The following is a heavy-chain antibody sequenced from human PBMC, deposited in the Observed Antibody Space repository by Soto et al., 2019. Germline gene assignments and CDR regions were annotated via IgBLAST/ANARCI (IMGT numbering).Heavy chain of an antibody. Sequence: GGSLRLSCAAPGFTFSSYAMHWVRQAPGKGLEWVAVISYDGSNKYYADSVKGRFTISRDNSKNTLYLQMNSLRAEDTAVYYCARDLWDVLLWFGDQPFDYWGQGTLVTVSS. J-gene: IGHJ4*02. CDR2: ISYDGSNK. D-gene: IGHD3-10*01. CDR1: GFTFSSYA. CDR3: ARDLWDVLLWFGDQPFDY. V-gene: IGHV3-30-3*01.